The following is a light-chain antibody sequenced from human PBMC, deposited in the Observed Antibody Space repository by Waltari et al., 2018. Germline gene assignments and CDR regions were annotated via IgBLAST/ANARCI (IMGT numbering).Light chain of an antibody. CDR3: SSYASSSTRV. V-gene: IGLV2-14*01. CDR2: EVS. J-gene: IGLJ3*02. Sequence: QSALTQPASVSGSPGQSITISCTGTSSDVGGYNYVSWYQQHPGNAPKLMIYEVSNRPAGVSKRSSSAQCGNPASLTIAGLQAEDEADYYCSSYASSSTRVFGGGTKLTVL. CDR1: SSDVGGYNY.